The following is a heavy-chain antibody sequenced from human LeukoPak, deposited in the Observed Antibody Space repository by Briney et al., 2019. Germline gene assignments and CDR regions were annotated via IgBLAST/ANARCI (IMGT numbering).Heavy chain of an antibody. D-gene: IGHD5-18*01. Sequence: GGSLRLSCTASGFTFSDYYMSWIRQAPGKGLEWVSYISSSGSTIYYADSVKGRFTISRDNAKNSLYLQMNSLRAEDTAVYYCARRYSYGSLFDYWGQGTLVTVSS. CDR2: ISSSGSTI. J-gene: IGHJ4*02. CDR3: ARRYSYGSLFDY. CDR1: GFTFSDYY. V-gene: IGHV3-11*01.